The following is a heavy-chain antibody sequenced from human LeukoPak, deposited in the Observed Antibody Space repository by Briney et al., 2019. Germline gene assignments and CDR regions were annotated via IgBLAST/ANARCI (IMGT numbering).Heavy chain of an antibody. CDR3: ASSGSYYPYYFDY. J-gene: IGHJ4*02. CDR1: GYSISSGYY. Sequence: SETLSLTCAVSGYSISSGYYWGWIRQPPGKGLEWIGSIYHSGSTYYNPSLKSRVTISVDTSKNQFSLKLSSVTAADTAVYYCASSGSYYPYYFDYWGQGILVTVSS. D-gene: IGHD1-26*01. CDR2: IYHSGST. V-gene: IGHV4-38-2*01.